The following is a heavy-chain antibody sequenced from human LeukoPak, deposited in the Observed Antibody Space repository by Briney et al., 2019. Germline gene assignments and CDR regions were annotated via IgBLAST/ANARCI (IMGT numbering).Heavy chain of an antibody. CDR2: IRSTGYGGTT. CDR3: TRDGDGWPLPNPDH. V-gene: IGHV3-49*04. J-gene: IGHJ4*02. Sequence: PGGSLRLSCAASGFTFSNAWMSWVRQAPGKGLEWVGFIRSTGYGGTTEYAASVKGRFTISRDDSKSIAYVQMNSLKTEDTAVYYCTRDGDGWPLPNPDHWGQGTLVTVSS. D-gene: IGHD2-15*01. CDR1: GFTFSNAW.